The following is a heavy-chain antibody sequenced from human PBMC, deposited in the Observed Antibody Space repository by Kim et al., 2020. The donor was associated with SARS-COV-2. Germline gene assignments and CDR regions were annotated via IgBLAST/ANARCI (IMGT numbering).Heavy chain of an antibody. CDR2: IYHSGST. J-gene: IGHJ4*02. D-gene: IGHD3-16*01. CDR3: AREGAYFDY. Sequence: SETLSLTCAVSGGSISSGGYSWSWIQQPPGKGLEWIGYIYHSGSTYYNPSLKSRVTISVDRSKNQFSLKLSSVTAADTAVYYCAREGAYFDYWGQGTLVTVSS. CDR1: GGSISSGGYS. V-gene: IGHV4-30-2*01.